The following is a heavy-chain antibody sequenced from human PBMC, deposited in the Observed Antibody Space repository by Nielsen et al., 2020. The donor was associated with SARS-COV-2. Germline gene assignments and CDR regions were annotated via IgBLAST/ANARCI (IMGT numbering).Heavy chain of an antibody. D-gene: IGHD6-6*01. CDR3: ARGLYSSSSYYYYYYYMDV. Sequence: GSLRLSCAVYGGSFSGYYWSWIRQPPGKGLEWIGEINHSGSTNYNPSLKSRVTISVDTSKNQFSLKLSSVTAADTAVYYCARGLYSSSSYYYYYYYMDVWGKGTTVTVSS. CDR2: INHSGST. V-gene: IGHV4-34*01. J-gene: IGHJ6*03. CDR1: GGSFSGYY.